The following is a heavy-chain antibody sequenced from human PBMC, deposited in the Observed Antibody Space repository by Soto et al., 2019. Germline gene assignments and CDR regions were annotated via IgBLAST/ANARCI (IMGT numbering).Heavy chain of an antibody. J-gene: IGHJ4*02. D-gene: IGHD6-13*01. CDR1: GFTFSSYA. V-gene: IGHV3-23*01. CDR2: ISGSGGST. Sequence: VGSLRLSCAASGFTFSSYAMSWVRQAPGKGLEWVSAISGSGGSTCYADSVKGRFTISRDNSKNTLYLQMNSLRAEDTAVYYCAKDRYSSSWSPDYWGQGTLVTVSS. CDR3: AKDRYSSSWSPDY.